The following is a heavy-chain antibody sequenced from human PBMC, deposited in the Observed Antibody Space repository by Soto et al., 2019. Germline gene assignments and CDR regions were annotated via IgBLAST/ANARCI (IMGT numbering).Heavy chain of an antibody. CDR1: GGSISSYY. CDR2: IYYSGST. Sequence: TSETLSLTCTVSGGSISSYYWSWVRQPPGKGLEWTGYIYYSGSTNYNPSLKSRVTISVDTSKNQFSLKLSSVTAADTAVYYCATIGAVADCSSTSCYGSEGYYYYMDVWGKGTTVTVSS. D-gene: IGHD2-2*01. CDR3: ATIGAVADCSSTSCYGSEGYYYYMDV. V-gene: IGHV4-59*08. J-gene: IGHJ6*03.